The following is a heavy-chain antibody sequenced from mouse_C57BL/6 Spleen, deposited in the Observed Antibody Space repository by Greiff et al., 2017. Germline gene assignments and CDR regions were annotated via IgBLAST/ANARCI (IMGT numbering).Heavy chain of an antibody. CDR2: IDPSDSET. Sequence: QVQLQQPGAELVRPGSSVKLSCKASGYTFTSYWMHWVKQRPIQGLEWIGNIDPSDSETHYNQKFKDKATLTVDKSSSTAYMQLSSLTSEDSAVYYCARQGYYGYDGFAYWGQGTLVTVSA. J-gene: IGHJ3*01. D-gene: IGHD2-2*01. V-gene: IGHV1-52*01. CDR3: ARQGYYGYDGFAY. CDR1: GYTFTSYW.